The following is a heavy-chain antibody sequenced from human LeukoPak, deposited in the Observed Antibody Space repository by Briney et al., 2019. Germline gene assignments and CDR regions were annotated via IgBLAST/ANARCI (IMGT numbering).Heavy chain of an antibody. D-gene: IGHD2-15*01. CDR2: IDPSDSYT. V-gene: IGHV5-10-1*01. J-gene: IGHJ4*02. Sequence: GESLKISCKGSGYSFTNYWINWVSQMPGNGLGWVGWIDPSDSYTNYSPSFQGHVTISADKSISTAYLQWSSLKASDTAIYYCARVGYCSGGSCYHHFDYWGQETLVTVSS. CDR3: ARVGYCSGGSCYHHFDY. CDR1: GYSFTNYW.